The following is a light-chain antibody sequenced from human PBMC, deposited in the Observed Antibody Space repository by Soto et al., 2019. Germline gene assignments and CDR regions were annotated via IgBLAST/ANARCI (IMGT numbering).Light chain of an antibody. CDR3: QQRSNWPLT. J-gene: IGKJ4*01. V-gene: IGKV3-11*01. CDR1: QSVSSY. CDR2: DAS. Sequence: EILLTQSPATLSLSPGERATLSCRASQSVSSYLAWYQQKPGQAPRLLIYDASNRATGIPARFSGSGSGTDFTLTISSLEPEDLAVYYCQQRSNWPLTFGGGTNVEIK.